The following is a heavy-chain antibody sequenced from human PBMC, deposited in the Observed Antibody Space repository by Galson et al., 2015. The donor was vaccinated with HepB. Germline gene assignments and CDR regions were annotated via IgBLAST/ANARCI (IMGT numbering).Heavy chain of an antibody. CDR2: INAGNGNT. Sequence: SVKVSCKASGYTFTSYAMHWVRQAPGQRLEWMGWINAGNGNTKYSQKFQGRVTITRDTSASTAYMELSSLRSEDTAVYYCARDRGAKGGYFHAFDIWGQGTMVTVSS. CDR1: GYTFTSYA. V-gene: IGHV1-3*01. CDR3: ARDRGAKGGYFHAFDI. J-gene: IGHJ3*02. D-gene: IGHD5-18*01.